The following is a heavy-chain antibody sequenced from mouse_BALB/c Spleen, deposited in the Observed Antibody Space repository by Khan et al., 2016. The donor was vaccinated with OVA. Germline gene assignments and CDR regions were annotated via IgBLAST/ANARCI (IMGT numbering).Heavy chain of an antibody. Sequence: VQLKQSGPGLVAPSQSLSITCTVSGFSLTSYGVSWVRQPPGKDLEWLGVIWGEGGTNYHSDLIFRLNISKDKSKSQVFLNLNSLQTDDTATYYCAKVGYYGMDYWGQGTSVTVSP. J-gene: IGHJ4*01. CDR2: IWGEGGT. CDR1: GFSLTSYG. V-gene: IGHV2-3*01. CDR3: AKVGYYGMDY.